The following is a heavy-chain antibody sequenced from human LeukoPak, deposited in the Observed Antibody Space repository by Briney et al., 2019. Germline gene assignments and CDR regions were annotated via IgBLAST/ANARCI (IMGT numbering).Heavy chain of an antibody. CDR1: GGSISSYY. D-gene: IGHD6-13*01. J-gene: IGHJ4*02. V-gene: IGHV4-59*01. CDR2: IYYGGST. CDR3: ARGEGYSSSPDYFDY. Sequence: PSETLSLTCTVSGGSISSYYWSWIRQPPGKGLEWIGYIYYGGSTNYNPSLKSRVTISVDTSKNQFSLKLSSVTAADTAVYYCARGEGYSSSPDYFDYWGQGTLVTVSS.